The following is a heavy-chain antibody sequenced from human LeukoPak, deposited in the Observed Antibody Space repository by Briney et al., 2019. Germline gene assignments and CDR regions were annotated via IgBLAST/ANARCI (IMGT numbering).Heavy chain of an antibody. D-gene: IGHD3-9*01. CDR2: ISSSSSYI. V-gene: IGHV3-21*01. Sequence: GGSLRLSCAASGFSFSNYNMNWVRQAPGKGLEWVSSISSSSSYIYYADSVKGRFTISRDNAKNSLYLQMNSLRAEDTAVYYCASDSGLRYFDWLLDYWGQGTLVTVSS. CDR1: GFSFSNYN. J-gene: IGHJ4*02. CDR3: ASDSGLRYFDWLLDY.